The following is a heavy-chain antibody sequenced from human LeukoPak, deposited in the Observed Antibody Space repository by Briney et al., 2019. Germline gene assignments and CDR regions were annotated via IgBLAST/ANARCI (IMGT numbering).Heavy chain of an antibody. CDR3: ARAGSVVVESWFDP. CDR2: IYYSGST. D-gene: IGHD2-15*01. J-gene: IGHJ5*02. Sequence: SETLSLTCTVSGGSISSGGYYWSWIRQHPGKGLEWIGYIYYSGSTYYNPSLKSRVTISVDTSKNQFSLKLSSVTAADTAVYYCARAGSVVVESWFDPWGQGTLVTVSS. CDR1: GGSISSGGYY. V-gene: IGHV4-31*03.